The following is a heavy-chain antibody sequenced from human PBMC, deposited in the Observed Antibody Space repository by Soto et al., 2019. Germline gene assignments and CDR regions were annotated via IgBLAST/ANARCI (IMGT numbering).Heavy chain of an antibody. D-gene: IGHD1-1*01. CDR1: GFTVSGNY. J-gene: IGHJ3*02. CDR3: ASDIFKTGATGVFDI. CDR2: IYAAGST. Sequence: EVQLVESGGGLVQPGGSLRLSCAASGFTVSGNYMSWVRQAPGQGLEWVSVIYAAGSTYYIDSVNGRCTISRDNSKNTLYLQMNSRRAEDPSVYYWASDIFKTGATGVFDIWRQGTRVSVSS. V-gene: IGHV3-66*01.